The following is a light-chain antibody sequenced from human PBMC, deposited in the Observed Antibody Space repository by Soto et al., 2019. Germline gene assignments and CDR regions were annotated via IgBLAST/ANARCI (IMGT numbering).Light chain of an antibody. J-gene: IGKJ2*01. Sequence: DIQMTQSPSTLSASVGDGATITCRASQSIGSWLAWYQQKPGKAPKLLIYKATNLQSGVPSRFSGSGSGTDFSLTSSSLQPVDSATYFCQQYNDFQYTFGPGTKLEI. V-gene: IGKV1-5*03. CDR1: QSIGSW. CDR2: KAT. CDR3: QQYNDFQYT.